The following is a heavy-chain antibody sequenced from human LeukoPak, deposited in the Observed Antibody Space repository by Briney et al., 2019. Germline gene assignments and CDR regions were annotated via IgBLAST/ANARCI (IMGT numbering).Heavy chain of an antibody. CDR1: GYTFTSYG. V-gene: IGHV1-18*01. CDR3: ARDVVTMVRGVMGY. Sequence: ASVKVSCKASGYTFTSYGISWVRQAPGQGLEWMGWISAYNGNTNYAQKLQGRVTMTTDTSTSTAYVELRSLRSDDTAVYYCARDVVTMVRGVMGYWGQGTLVIVSS. J-gene: IGHJ4*02. D-gene: IGHD3-10*01. CDR2: ISAYNGNT.